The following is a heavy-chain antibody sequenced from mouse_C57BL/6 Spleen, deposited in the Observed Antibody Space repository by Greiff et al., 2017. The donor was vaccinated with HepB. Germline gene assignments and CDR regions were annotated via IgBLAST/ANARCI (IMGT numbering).Heavy chain of an antibody. CDR3: ARRGYDYDDYYAMDY. CDR1: GYSFTGYY. V-gene: IGHV1-42*01. D-gene: IGHD2-4*01. CDR2: INPSTGGT. J-gene: IGHJ4*01. Sequence: VQLKQSGPELVKPGASVKISCKASGYSFTGYYMNWVKQSPEKSLEWIGEINPSTGGTTYNQKFKAKATLTVDKSSSTAYMQLKSLTSEDSAVYYCARRGYDYDDYYAMDYWGQGTSVTVSS.